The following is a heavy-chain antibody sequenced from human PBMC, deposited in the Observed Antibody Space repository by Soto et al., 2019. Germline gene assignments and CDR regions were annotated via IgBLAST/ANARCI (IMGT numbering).Heavy chain of an antibody. Sequence: GESLKIPCAASGFTFSRYAMSWVRQAPGKGLEWVSAISGSGGSTYYADSVKGRFTISRDNSKNTLYLQMNSLRAEDTAVYYCAKAKFYKQWLVPDYWGQGTLVTVSS. CDR2: ISGSGGST. D-gene: IGHD6-19*01. CDR3: AKAKFYKQWLVPDY. CDR1: GFTFSRYA. J-gene: IGHJ4*02. V-gene: IGHV3-23*01.